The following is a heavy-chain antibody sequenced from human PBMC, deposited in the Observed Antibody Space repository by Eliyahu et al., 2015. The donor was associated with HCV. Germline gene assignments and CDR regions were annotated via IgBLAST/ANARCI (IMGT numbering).Heavy chain of an antibody. CDR1: GFXFXSYA. CDR2: IRANASKQ. J-gene: IGHJ4*02. CDR3: AKGGSTWFDY. V-gene: IGHV3-30*02. Sequence: QVQLVESGGGVVXPGGSLRLSXTAXGFXFXSYAXXWXRQAPGKGLEWVAFIRANASKQFYADSVKDRFTISRDNSKNTVYLQMNSLRPEDTATYYCAKGGSTWFDYWGQGILVTVSS. D-gene: IGHD2-2*01.